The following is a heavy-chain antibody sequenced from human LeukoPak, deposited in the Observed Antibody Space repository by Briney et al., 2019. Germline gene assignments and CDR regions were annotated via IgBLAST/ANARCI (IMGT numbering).Heavy chain of an antibody. CDR2: INHSGST. V-gene: IGHV4-34*01. Sequence: SETLSLTCAVYGGSFSGYYWSWIRQPPGKGLEWIGEINHSGSTNCNPSLKSRVTISVDTSKNQFSLKLSSVTAADTAVYYCARGPPRNWFDPWGQGTLVTVSS. J-gene: IGHJ5*02. CDR3: ARGPPRNWFDP. CDR1: GGSFSGYY.